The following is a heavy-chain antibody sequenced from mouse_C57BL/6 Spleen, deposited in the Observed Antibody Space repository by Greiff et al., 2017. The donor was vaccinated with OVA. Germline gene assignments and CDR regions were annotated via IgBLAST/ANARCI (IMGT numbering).Heavy chain of an antibody. Sequence: ESGPGLVKPSQSLSLTCSVTGYSITSGYYWNWIRQFPGNKLEWMGYISYDGSNNYNPSLKNRISITRDTSKNQFFLKLNSVTTEDTATYYCAREKGDYSYAMDYWGQGTSVTVSS. D-gene: IGHD1-1*01. J-gene: IGHJ4*01. CDR2: ISYDGSN. CDR3: AREKGDYSYAMDY. V-gene: IGHV3-6*01. CDR1: GYSITSGYY.